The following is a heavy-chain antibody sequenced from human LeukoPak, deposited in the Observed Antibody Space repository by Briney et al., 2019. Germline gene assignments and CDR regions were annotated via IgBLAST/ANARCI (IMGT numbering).Heavy chain of an antibody. D-gene: IGHD1-1*01. CDR1: GFTFSSYA. V-gene: IGHV3-23*01. J-gene: IGHJ4*02. Sequence: GGSLRLSCAASGFTFSSYAMSWVRQAPGKGLEWISAVINSGGTYYADSVKGRFTISRDKSKNTLYLQMNSLRAEDTAVYYCARSRVLEPPLYWGQGTLVTVSS. CDR3: ARSRVLEPPLY. CDR2: VINSGGT.